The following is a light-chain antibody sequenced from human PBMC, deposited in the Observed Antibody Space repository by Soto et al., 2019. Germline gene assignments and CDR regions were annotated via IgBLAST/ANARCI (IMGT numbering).Light chain of an antibody. CDR3: QQYYSYPRT. J-gene: IGKJ1*01. V-gene: IGKV1-8*01. CDR2: AAS. CDR1: QGISSY. Sequence: AIRMTQSPSSLSASKGDRVSIPCRASQGISSYLAWYQQKPGKAPKLLIYAASTLQSGVPSRFSGSGSGTDFTLTISCLQSEDFATYYCQQYYSYPRTFSQGTKVDIK.